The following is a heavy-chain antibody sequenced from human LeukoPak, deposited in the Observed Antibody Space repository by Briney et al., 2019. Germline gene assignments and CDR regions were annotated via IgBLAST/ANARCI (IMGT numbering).Heavy chain of an antibody. V-gene: IGHV3-30*01. CDR2: ISYDGSNK. Sequence: PGGSLRLSCAASGFTFSSYAMHWVRQAPGKGVEWVEVISYDGSNKYYADSVKGRFTISRDNSKNTLYLQMNSLRAEDTAVYYCARDLRSGSYYPWFDPWGQGTLVTVSS. CDR3: ARDLRSGSYYPWFDP. J-gene: IGHJ5*02. D-gene: IGHD1-26*01. CDR1: GFTFSSYA.